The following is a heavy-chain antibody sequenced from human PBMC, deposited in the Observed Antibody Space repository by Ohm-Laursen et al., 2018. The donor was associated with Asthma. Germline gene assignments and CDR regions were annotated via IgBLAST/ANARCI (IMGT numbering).Heavy chain of an antibody. CDR2: IDGSGGRT. CDR1: GFTFNKHH. J-gene: IGHJ5*02. CDR3: ASSRYSYSLA. Sequence: SLRLSCAASGFTFNKHHMTWVRQAPGKGLEWVSAIDGSGGRTYYADSVKGQFTISRDNAKSTLYLQMNSLRPEDTAVYFCASSRYSYSLAWGQGTLVTVSS. D-gene: IGHD3-16*02. V-gene: IGHV3-23*01.